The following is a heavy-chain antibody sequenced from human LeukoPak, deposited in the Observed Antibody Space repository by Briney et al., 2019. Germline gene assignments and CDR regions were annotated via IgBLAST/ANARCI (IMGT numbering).Heavy chain of an antibody. CDR3: ARNMWFGESSDASDI. Sequence: ASVKVSCKASGYTFTSYGISWVRQAPGQGLEWMGWISAYNGNTNYAQKLQGRVTMTTDTSTSTVYMELRSLRSDDTAVYCCARNMWFGESSDASDIWGQGTMVTVSS. J-gene: IGHJ3*02. V-gene: IGHV1-18*01. CDR1: GYTFTSYG. D-gene: IGHD3-10*01. CDR2: ISAYNGNT.